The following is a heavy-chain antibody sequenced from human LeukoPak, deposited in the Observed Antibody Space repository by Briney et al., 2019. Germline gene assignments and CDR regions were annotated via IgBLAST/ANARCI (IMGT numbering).Heavy chain of an antibody. CDR3: ARQGEQWLVSYYFDY. V-gene: IGHV4-59*01. CDR2: IYYSGST. CDR1: GGSISSYY. J-gene: IGHJ4*02. D-gene: IGHD6-19*01. Sequence: SETLSLTCTVSGGSISSYYWSWIRQPPGKGLEWIGYIYYSGSTNYNPSLKSRVTISVDTSKNQFSLKLSSVTAADTAVYYCARQGEQWLVSYYFDYWGQGTLVTVSS.